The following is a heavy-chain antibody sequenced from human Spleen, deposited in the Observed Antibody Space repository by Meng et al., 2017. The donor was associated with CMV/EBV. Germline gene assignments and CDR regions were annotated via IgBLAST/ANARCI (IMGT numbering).Heavy chain of an antibody. CDR2: IKEDGSEK. V-gene: IGHV3-7*01. D-gene: IGHD3-9*01. CDR3: AGGGQYDVWTATWYGMDV. Sequence: GGSLRLSCAVSGFTFSSYWLSWVRQAPGKRLEWVATIKEDGSEKYYVDSPKGRFTISRDNADNSLFLQVRSLRGEDTGVYYCAGGGQYDVWTATWYGMDVWGQGTTVTVSS. J-gene: IGHJ6*02. CDR1: GFTFSSYW.